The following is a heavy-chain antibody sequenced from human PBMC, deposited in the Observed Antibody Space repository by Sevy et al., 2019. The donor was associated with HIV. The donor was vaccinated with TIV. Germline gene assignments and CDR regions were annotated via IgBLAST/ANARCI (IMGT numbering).Heavy chain of an antibody. CDR3: ARGGDSSGLSYYYFGMDV. D-gene: IGHD3-22*01. J-gene: IGHJ6*02. V-gene: IGHV1-18*01. CDR1: GYTFTSYA. Sequence: ASVKVSCKASGYTFTSYAISWVRQAPGQGLEWMGWISAYTADTNYAQNLQDRVTMTTDTSTNTAYMELRNPRSDDTALYYCARGGDSSGLSYYYFGMDVWGQGTTVTVSS. CDR2: ISAYTADT.